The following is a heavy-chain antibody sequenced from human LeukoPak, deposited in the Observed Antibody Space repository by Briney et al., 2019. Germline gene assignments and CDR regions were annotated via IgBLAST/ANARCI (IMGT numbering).Heavy chain of an antibody. CDR2: IYYGGST. CDR3: ASADAYKIDY. D-gene: IGHD5-24*01. Sequence: PSETLSLTCTVSGDSISGSSYYWGWIRQPPGKGLEWIGNIYYGGSTYYNPSLKSRVSISVDTSNNQFSLKVSSVTAADTAVYYCASADAYKIDYWGQGTLVTVSS. CDR1: GDSISGSSYY. J-gene: IGHJ4*02. V-gene: IGHV4-39*01.